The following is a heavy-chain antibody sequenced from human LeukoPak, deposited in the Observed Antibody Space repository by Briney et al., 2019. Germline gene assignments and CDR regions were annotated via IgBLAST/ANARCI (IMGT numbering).Heavy chain of an antibody. CDR2: INAGNGNT. V-gene: IGHV1-3*01. J-gene: IGHJ6*02. D-gene: IGHD2-2*01. Sequence: ASVRVSCKASGYTFTSYAMHWVRQAPGQRLEWMGWINAGNGNTKYSQKFQGRVTITRDTSASTAYMELSSLRSEDTAVYYCAGPGYCSSTSCYQSYYGMDVWGQGTTVTVSS. CDR1: GYTFTSYA. CDR3: AGPGYCSSTSCYQSYYGMDV.